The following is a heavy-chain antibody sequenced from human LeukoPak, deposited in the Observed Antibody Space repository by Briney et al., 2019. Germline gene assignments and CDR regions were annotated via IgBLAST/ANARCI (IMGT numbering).Heavy chain of an antibody. D-gene: IGHD3-9*01. J-gene: IGHJ4*02. Sequence: SETLSLTCAVYGGSLSDYYWSWIRQSPGKGLEWIGEISHRGRTYYNLSLKSRVTISIDTSKNQFSLKVTSVTAADTAVYFCARGEDFERYYLAYWGQGTLVTVSS. CDR3: ARGEDFERYYLAY. CDR1: GGSLSDYY. CDR2: ISHRGRT. V-gene: IGHV4-34*01.